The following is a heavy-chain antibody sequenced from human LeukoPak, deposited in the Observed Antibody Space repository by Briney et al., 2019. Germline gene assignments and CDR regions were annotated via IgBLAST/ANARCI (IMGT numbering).Heavy chain of an antibody. CDR2: ITTSSSDI. J-gene: IGHJ4*02. CDR3: ARDRNWGFDY. CDR1: GFTFSSYE. Sequence: PGGSLRLSCAASGFTFSSYEMNWVRQAPGKGLEWISYITTSSSDISYADSVKGRFTISRDNAKNSLYLQMNSLRDEDTAVYYCARDRNWGFDYWGQGTLLTVSS. D-gene: IGHD7-27*01. V-gene: IGHV3-48*02.